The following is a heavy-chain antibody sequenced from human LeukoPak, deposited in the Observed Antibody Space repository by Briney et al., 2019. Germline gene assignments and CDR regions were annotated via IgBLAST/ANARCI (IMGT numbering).Heavy chain of an antibody. CDR2: IYSSGST. V-gene: IGHV3-66*01. CDR1: GFTFSNAW. CDR3: AGKVTVPTGLYGMDV. Sequence: GGFLRLSCAAPGFTFSNAWMSWVRQAPGKGLEWVSIIYSSGSTDYADSVKGRFTISRDNSKNTLYLQMNSLRVEDTAVYYCAGKVTVPTGLYGMDVWGLGTTVTVSS. D-gene: IGHD4-17*01. J-gene: IGHJ6*02.